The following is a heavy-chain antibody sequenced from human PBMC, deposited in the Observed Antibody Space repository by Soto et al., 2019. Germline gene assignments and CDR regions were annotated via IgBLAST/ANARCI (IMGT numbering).Heavy chain of an antibody. Sequence: QVQLVQPGAEVRKPGASVKVSCKASGDIFTNFDFNWVRQATGQGLEWIGWMRANSGDTGHDQKFQXRVSMTRDTSMSTAYMELSSLRAEDTAVYYCARYIYGQGFKAWGQGTLVFVSS. CDR3: ARYIYGQGFKA. J-gene: IGHJ5*02. V-gene: IGHV1-8*01. CDR1: GDIFTNFD. CDR2: MRANSGDT. D-gene: IGHD3-3*02.